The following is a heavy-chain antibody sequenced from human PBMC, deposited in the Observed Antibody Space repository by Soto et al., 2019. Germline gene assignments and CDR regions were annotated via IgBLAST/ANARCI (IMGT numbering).Heavy chain of an antibody. CDR2: INPSGGST. J-gene: IGHJ6*02. D-gene: IGHD2-15*01. CDR3: ERDGLVAVAPTRDYYGMDV. Sequence: ASVKVSCKASGYTFTSYYMHWVRQAPGQGLEWMGIINPSGGSTSYAQKFQGRVTMTRDTSTSTVYMELSSLRSEDTAVYYCERDGLVAVAPTRDYYGMDVWGQGTTVTVSS. V-gene: IGHV1-46*01. CDR1: GYTFTSYY.